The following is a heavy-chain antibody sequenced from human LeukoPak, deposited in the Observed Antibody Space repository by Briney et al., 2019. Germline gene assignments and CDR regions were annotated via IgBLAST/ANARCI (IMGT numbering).Heavy chain of an antibody. D-gene: IGHD3-22*01. V-gene: IGHV3-23*01. CDR2: ISASGGST. CDR1: GFTFDDYG. CDR3: AKRGVYYDSSGYSILYYFDY. Sequence: TGGSLRLSCAASGFTFDDYGMSWVRQAPGKGLEWVSAISASGGSTFYADSVKGRFTISRDNSKNTLYLQMNSLRAEDTAVYYCAKRGVYYDSSGYSILYYFDYWGQGTLVTVSS. J-gene: IGHJ4*02.